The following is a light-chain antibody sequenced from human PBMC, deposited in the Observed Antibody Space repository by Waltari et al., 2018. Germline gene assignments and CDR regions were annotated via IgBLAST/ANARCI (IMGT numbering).Light chain of an antibody. J-gene: IGKJ1*01. CDR1: QSSSTW. V-gene: IGKV1-5*03. Sequence: DIQMPQSPSTLSAFVGDRVTITCRASQSSSTWLAWYQQKPGKAPKLLIYKASRLESGVPSRFSGSGSGTEFTLTISSLQPDDFATYYCQQNNVFPWTFGQGTKVEIK. CDR3: QQNNVFPWT. CDR2: KAS.